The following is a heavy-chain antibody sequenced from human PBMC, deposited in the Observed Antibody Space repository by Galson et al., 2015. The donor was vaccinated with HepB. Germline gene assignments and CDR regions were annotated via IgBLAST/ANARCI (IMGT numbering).Heavy chain of an antibody. Sequence: CAISGDSVSSHSAAWNWIRQSPSRGLEWLGRTYYRSKWYNDYAVSVKSRITINPDTSKNQFSLQLNSVTPEDTAVYYCARVTYYYDSSGYYYWYFDLWGRGTLVTVSS. J-gene: IGHJ2*01. V-gene: IGHV6-1*01. CDR3: ARVTYYYDSSGYYYWYFDL. D-gene: IGHD3-22*01. CDR1: GDSVSSHSAA. CDR2: TYYRSKWYN.